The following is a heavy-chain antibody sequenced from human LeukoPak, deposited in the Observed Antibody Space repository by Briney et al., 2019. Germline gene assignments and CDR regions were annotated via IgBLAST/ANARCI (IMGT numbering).Heavy chain of an antibody. CDR1: GYTFTGYY. CDR3: ARGWDGYNYEPIYYFDY. J-gene: IGHJ4*02. D-gene: IGHD5-12*01. CDR2: INPNSGGT. V-gene: IGHV1-2*02. Sequence: RAPVKVSCKASGYTFTGYYMHWVRQAPGQGLEWMGWINPNSGGTNYAQKFQGRVTMTRDTSISTAYMELSRLRSDDTAVYYCARGWDGYNYEPIYYFDYWGQGTLVTVSS.